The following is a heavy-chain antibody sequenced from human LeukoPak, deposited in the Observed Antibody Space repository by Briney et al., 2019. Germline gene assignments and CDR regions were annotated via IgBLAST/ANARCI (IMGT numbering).Heavy chain of an antibody. J-gene: IGHJ3*02. CDR1: GYSFTSYW. CDR3: ARGGDIAAAGTAAFDI. Sequence: PGESLKISCKGSGYSFTSYWIGWVRQMPGKGLEWMGIIYPGDSDTRYSPSFQGQVTISADKSISTAYLQWSSLKASDTAMYYCARGGDIAAAGTAAFDIWGQGTMVTVSS. V-gene: IGHV5-51*01. CDR2: IYPGDSDT. D-gene: IGHD6-13*01.